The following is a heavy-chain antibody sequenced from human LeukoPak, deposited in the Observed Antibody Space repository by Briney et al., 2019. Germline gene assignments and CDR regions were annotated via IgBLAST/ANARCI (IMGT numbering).Heavy chain of an antibody. V-gene: IGHV1-46*01. CDR2: INPSGGST. D-gene: IGHD2-21*02. CDR3: ASGGGGYCGGDCYPDAFDI. Sequence: GASVKVSCTASGYTFTSYYMHWVRQAPGQGLEWMGIINPSGGSTSYAQKFQGRVTMTRDTSTSTVYMELSSLRSEDTAVYYCASGGGGYCGGDCYPDAFDIWGQGTMVTVSS. J-gene: IGHJ3*02. CDR1: GYTFTSYY.